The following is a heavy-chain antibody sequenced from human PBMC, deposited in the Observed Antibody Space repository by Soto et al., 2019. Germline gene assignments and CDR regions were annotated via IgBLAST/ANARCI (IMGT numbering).Heavy chain of an antibody. D-gene: IGHD3-10*01. CDR3: ARDLRDYYGSGGNDY. CDR2: INAGNGNT. CDR1: GYTFTSYA. V-gene: IGHV1-3*01. J-gene: IGHJ4*02. Sequence: QVQLVQSGAEVKKPGASVKVSCKASGYTFTSYAMHWVRQAPGQRLEWMGWINAGNGNTKYSQKFQGRVTITRDTSESTAYMELSSLRSEDTAVYYCARDLRDYYGSGGNDYWGQGTLVTVSS.